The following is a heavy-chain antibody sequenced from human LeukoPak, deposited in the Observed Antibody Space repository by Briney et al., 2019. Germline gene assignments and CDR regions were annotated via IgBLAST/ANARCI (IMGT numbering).Heavy chain of an antibody. CDR1: GFTFSSYA. CDR3: ARDRGYYLFDY. V-gene: IGHV3-30-3*01. CDR2: ISYDGSNK. D-gene: IGHD2/OR15-2a*01. J-gene: IGHJ4*02. Sequence: GGSLRLSCAASGFTFSSYAMHWVRQAPGKGLEWVAVISYDGSNKYYADSVKGRFTISRDNSKNTLYLQMNSLRAEDTAVYYCARDRGYYLFDYWGQGTLVTVSS.